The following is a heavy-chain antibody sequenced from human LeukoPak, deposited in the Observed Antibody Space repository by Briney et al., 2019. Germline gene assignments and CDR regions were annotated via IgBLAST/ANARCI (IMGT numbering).Heavy chain of an antibody. CDR2: INQSGST. CDR3: ARVDSSYGYAGGNYFDY. V-gene: IGHV4-34*01. D-gene: IGHD5-18*01. J-gene: IGHJ4*02. Sequence: SETLSLTCAVYGGSFSGYYCSWNRQPPGKGLEWNGEINQSGSTNYNPSLKSRVTISVDTSKNQFSLKLSSVTAADTAVYYCARVDSSYGYAGGNYFDYWGQGTLVTVSS. CDR1: GGSFSGYY.